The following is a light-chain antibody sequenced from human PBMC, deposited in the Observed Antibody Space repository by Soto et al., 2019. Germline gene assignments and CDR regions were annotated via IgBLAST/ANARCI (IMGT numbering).Light chain of an antibody. J-gene: IGKJ1*01. CDR1: QAVNTR. V-gene: IGKV3-11*01. CDR3: HQRQSWPRT. CDR2: RAS. Sequence: EIVLTQSPATLSSFPGDRVTLSSRASQAVNTRLAWYQHKPGQAPRLLIYRASNRAAGVPARFSGSGSGTDFTLTISDVEPEDFAVYYCHQRQSWPRTFGQGTKVDIK.